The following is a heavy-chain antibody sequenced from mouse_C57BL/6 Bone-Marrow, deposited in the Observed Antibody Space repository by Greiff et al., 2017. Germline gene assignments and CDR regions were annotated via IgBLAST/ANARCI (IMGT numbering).Heavy chain of an antibody. J-gene: IGHJ2*01. Sequence: EVKLMESGEGLVKPGGSLKLSCAASGFTFSSYAMSWVRQTPEKRLEWVAYISSGGDYIYYADTVKGRFTISRDNARNTLYLQMSSLKSEDTAMYYCTREGAYYYGPGYFDYWGQGTTLTVSS. V-gene: IGHV5-9-1*02. CDR3: TREGAYYYGPGYFDY. CDR2: ISSGGDYI. D-gene: IGHD1-1*01. CDR1: GFTFSSYA.